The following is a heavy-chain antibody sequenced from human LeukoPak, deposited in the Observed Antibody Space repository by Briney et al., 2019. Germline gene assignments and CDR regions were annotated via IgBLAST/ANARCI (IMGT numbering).Heavy chain of an antibody. CDR1: GYSFTSYW. J-gene: IGHJ4*02. CDR3: ARRYSNYVGEVFDY. V-gene: IGHV5-51*01. D-gene: IGHD4-11*01. CDR2: IYPGDSDT. Sequence: GESLKISCKGSGYSFTSYWIGWVRQMPAKGMEWMGMIYPGDSDTRHRPSFQGQVTISADKSISTAYLQWSSLKASDTAMYYCARRYSNYVGEVFDYWGQGTLVTVSS.